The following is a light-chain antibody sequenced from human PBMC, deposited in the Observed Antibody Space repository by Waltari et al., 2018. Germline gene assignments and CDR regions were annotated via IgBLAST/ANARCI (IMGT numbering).Light chain of an antibody. CDR2: DVS. J-gene: IGLJ2*01. V-gene: IGLV2-14*03. Sequence: QSALTQPASVSGSPGQSITISCTGTSSDVGGYNYVSWYQQHPGKAPKLIIYDVSNRPSGVSNRFSGSKSCNPASLTISGLQAEDEADYYCSSYISSSTLELFGGGTSLTVL. CDR1: SSDVGGYNY. CDR3: SSYISSSTLEL.